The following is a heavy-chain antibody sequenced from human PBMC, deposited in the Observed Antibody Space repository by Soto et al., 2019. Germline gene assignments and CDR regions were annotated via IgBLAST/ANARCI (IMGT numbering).Heavy chain of an antibody. D-gene: IGHD6-19*01. CDR3: AREDAKYSSGWYDWFDP. CDR2: ISSGSRSI. CDR1: GFTFRSFT. J-gene: IGHJ5*02. V-gene: IGHV3-21*06. Sequence: GGSLRLSCAASGFTFRSFTMNWVRQAPGKGLEWVSTISSGSRSIYYADSVKGRFTISRDNAQNSLYLQMNSLRAEDTAVYYCAREDAKYSSGWYDWFDPWGQGSLVTVSS.